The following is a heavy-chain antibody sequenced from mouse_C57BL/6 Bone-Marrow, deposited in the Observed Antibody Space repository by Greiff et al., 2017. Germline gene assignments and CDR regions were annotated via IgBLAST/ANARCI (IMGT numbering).Heavy chain of an antibody. D-gene: IGHD1-1*01. CDR3: ARCPKFITTVVATDD. Sequence: VQLQQSGAELARPGASVKLSCKASGYTFTSYGISWVKQRTGQGLEWIGEIYPRSGNTYYNEKFKGKATLTADKSSSTAYMELRSLTSEDSAVYFCARCPKFITTVVATDDWGQGTTLTVSS. J-gene: IGHJ2*01. V-gene: IGHV1-81*01. CDR1: GYTFTSYG. CDR2: IYPRSGNT.